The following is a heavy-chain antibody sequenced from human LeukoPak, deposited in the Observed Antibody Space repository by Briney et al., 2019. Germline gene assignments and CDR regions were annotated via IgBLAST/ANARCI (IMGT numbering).Heavy chain of an antibody. CDR2: ISYDGSNK. D-gene: IGHD7-27*01. CDR1: GFTFSSYG. V-gene: IGHV3-30*03. CDR3: ARLFWGSRPLDY. J-gene: IGHJ4*02. Sequence: PGGSLRLSCAASGFTFSSYGMHWVRQAPGKGLEWVAVISYDGSNKYYADSVKGRFTISRDNSKNTLYLQMNSLRAEDTAVYYCARLFWGSRPLDYWGQGTLVTVSS.